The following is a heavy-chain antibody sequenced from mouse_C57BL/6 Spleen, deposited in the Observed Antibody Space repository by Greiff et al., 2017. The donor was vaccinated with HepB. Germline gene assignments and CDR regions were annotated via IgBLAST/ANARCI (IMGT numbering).Heavy chain of an antibody. CDR1: GFNIKDDY. D-gene: IGHD3-2*02. J-gene: IGHJ3*01. CDR3: TTELRLRTAY. Sequence: VQLQQSGAELVRPGASVKLSCTASGFNIKDDYMHWVKQRPEQGLEWIGWIDPENGDTEYASKLQGKATITADTSSNTAYLQLSSLTSEDTAVYYCTTELRLRTAYWGQGTLVTVSA. CDR2: IDPENGDT. V-gene: IGHV14-4*01.